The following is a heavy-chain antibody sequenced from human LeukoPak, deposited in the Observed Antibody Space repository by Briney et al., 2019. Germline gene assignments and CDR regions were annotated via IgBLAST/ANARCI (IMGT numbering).Heavy chain of an antibody. CDR2: IRYDGSNK. V-gene: IGHV3-30*02. D-gene: IGHD1-26*01. J-gene: IGHJ4*02. CDR3: AKDRSGSYSQGLDY. Sequence: GGSLRLSCAASGFTFSSYGMHWVRQAPGKGLEWVAFIRYDGSNKCYADSVKGRFTISRDNSKNTLYLQMNSLRAEDTAVYYCAKDRSGSYSQGLDYWGQGTLVTVSS. CDR1: GFTFSSYG.